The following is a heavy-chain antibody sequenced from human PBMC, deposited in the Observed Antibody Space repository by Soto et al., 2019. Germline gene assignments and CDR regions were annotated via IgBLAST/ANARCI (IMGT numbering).Heavy chain of an antibody. CDR3: VKGEYYYDSSGYYPFDY. D-gene: IGHD3-22*01. V-gene: IGHV3-7*01. CDR2: IKQDGSGK. CDR1: GFTFSSYW. Sequence: GGSLRLSCAASGFTFSSYWMSWVRQAPGKGLEWVANIKQDGSGKYYVDSVKGRFTISRDNAKNSLYLQMNSLRAEDTAVYYCVKGEYYYDSSGYYPFDYWGQGTLVTVSS. J-gene: IGHJ4*02.